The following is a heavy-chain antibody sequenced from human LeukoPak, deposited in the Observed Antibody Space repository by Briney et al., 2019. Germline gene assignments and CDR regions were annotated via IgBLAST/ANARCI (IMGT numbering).Heavy chain of an antibody. J-gene: IGHJ1*01. CDR1: GFTFSSYW. V-gene: IGHV3-7*01. CDR2: IKQDGSEK. Sequence: EGSLRLSCAASGFTFSSYWMSWVRQAPGKGLEWVANIKQDGSEKNYVDSVKGRFTVSRDNAKNSLYLQMNSLRAEDTAVYYCARDLMGATHYFQHWGQGTLVTVSS. D-gene: IGHD1-26*01. CDR3: ARDLMGATHYFQH.